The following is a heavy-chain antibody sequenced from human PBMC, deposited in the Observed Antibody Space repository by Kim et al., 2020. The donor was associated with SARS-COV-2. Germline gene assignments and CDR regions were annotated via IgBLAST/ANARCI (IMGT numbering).Heavy chain of an antibody. J-gene: IGHJ6*02. Sequence: GRFTVSRDNAKNSLSLQMTSLRPEDTALYYCAKDITSFQMLCCSWNYGFDVWGQGTMVTVSS. CDR3: AKDITSFQMLCCSWNYGFDV. V-gene: IGHV3-9*01. D-gene: IGHD3-10*02.